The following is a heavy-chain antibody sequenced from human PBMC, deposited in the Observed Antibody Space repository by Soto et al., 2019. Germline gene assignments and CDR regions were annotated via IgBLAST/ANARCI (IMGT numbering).Heavy chain of an antibody. CDR2: LDREDGET. D-gene: IGHD4-17*01. J-gene: IGHJ5*02. Sequence: ASVKVSCEVSGDFLTELSMQWVRQAPGKGLEWIGGLDREDGETTYGQKFQDRVTMTEDTSTDTAYMELSSLRSEDTAVYYCAAVIPDDYGGPENWFDPWGQGTLVTVSS. V-gene: IGHV1-24*01. CDR3: AAVIPDDYGGPENWFDP. CDR1: GDFLTELS.